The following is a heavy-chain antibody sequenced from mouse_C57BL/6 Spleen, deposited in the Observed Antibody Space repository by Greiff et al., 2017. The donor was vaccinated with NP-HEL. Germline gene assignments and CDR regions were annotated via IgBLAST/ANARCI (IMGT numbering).Heavy chain of an antibody. V-gene: IGHV1-81*01. J-gene: IGHJ1*03. CDR2: IYPSSGNT. CDR1: GYTFTSYG. D-gene: IGHD1-1*01. Sequence: VQLQESGAELARPGASVKLSCKASGYTFTSYGISWVKQRTGQGLEWIGEIYPSSGNTYYNEKFKGKATLTADKSSSTAYMELRSLTSEDSAVYFCARDYYGSSVNWYFDVWGTGTTVTVSS. CDR3: ARDYYGSSVNWYFDV.